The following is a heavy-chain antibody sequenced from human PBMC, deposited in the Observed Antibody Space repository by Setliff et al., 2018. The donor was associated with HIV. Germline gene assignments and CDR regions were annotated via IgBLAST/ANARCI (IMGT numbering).Heavy chain of an antibody. CDR3: AREALHAGGWRGAFDI. D-gene: IGHD6-19*01. CDR1: GYTFTSYY. J-gene: IGHJ3*02. Sequence: VKVSCKASGYTFTSYYIHWVRQAPGQGLEWLGIIHPSGGGTTYAQTFQDRVTMSRDTSTGTVYMELSSLRSEDTAVYYCAREALHAGGWRGAFDIWGQGTMVTVSS. V-gene: IGHV1-46*01. CDR2: IHPSGGGT.